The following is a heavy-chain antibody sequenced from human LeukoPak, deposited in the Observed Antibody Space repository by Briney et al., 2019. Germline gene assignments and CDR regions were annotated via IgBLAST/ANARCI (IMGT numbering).Heavy chain of an antibody. V-gene: IGHV4-34*01. CDR3: ARFWPDDP. D-gene: IGHD3-3*01. Sequence: SETLSLTCAVYGGSFSGYYWSWIRQPPGKGLEWIGEINHSGSTNYNPSLKSRVTISVDTSKNQFSLKLSSVTAADTAVYYCARFWPDDPWGQRTLVTVSS. J-gene: IGHJ5*02. CDR2: INHSGST. CDR1: GGSFSGYY.